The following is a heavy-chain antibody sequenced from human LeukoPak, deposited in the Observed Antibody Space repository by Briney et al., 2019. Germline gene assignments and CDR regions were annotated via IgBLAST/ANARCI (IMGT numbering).Heavy chain of an antibody. CDR2: IRSKAYGGTT. Sequence: GGSLRLSCTASGFTFSDYAMSWFRQAPGKGLEWVGFIRSKAYGGTTEYAASVKGRFTISRDDSKSIAYLQMNSLKTEDTAVYYCTSYYYGSGSYYNGAYWGQGTLVTVSS. V-gene: IGHV3-49*03. CDR1: GFTFSDYA. J-gene: IGHJ4*02. D-gene: IGHD3-10*01. CDR3: TSYYYGSGSYYNGAY.